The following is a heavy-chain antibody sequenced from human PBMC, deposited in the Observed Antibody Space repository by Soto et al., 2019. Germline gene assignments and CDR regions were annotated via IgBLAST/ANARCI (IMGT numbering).Heavy chain of an antibody. J-gene: IGHJ6*02. V-gene: IGHV1-8*01. CDR2: MHPDSLKT. CDR1: GDTFSDYD. CDR3: ARTRGWFAGLDV. Sequence: QVQLVQSGAELKKPGASVKVSCKASGDTFSDYDVNWVRQALEQGLEWMGWMHPDSLKTAFAQKFQGRLTMTRDTSMNTAYMELGSLTSEDTAVYYCARTRGWFAGLDVWGQGTTVTVSS. D-gene: IGHD6-19*01.